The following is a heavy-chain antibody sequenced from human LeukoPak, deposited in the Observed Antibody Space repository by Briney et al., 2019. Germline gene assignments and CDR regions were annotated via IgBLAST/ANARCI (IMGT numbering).Heavy chain of an antibody. CDR1: GFTFDDYA. D-gene: IGHD6-6*01. V-gene: IGHV3-9*01. J-gene: IGHJ3*02. CDR2: ISWNSGSI. CDR3: ARVGGAARPYRAFDI. Sequence: PGGSLRLSCAASGFTFDDYAMHWVRQAPGKGLEWVSGISWNSGSIGYADSVKGRFTISRDNAKNSLYLQMNSLRAEDTAVYYCARVGGAARPYRAFDIWGQGTMVTVSS.